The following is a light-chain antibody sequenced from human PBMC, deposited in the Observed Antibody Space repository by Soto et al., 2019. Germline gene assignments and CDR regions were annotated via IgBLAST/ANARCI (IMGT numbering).Light chain of an antibody. Sequence: IVLTQSPGTLSLSPGERATLSCRASQSVSSSYLAWYQQKPGQAPRLLIYGASSRATGIPDRFSGSGSGTDFTLTISRLEPEDFAVYYCQQDGGSPPLTFGGGTKVEIK. J-gene: IGKJ4*01. V-gene: IGKV3-20*01. CDR3: QQDGGSPPLT. CDR1: QSVSSSY. CDR2: GAS.